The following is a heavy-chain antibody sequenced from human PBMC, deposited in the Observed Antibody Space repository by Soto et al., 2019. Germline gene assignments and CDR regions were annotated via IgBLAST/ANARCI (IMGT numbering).Heavy chain of an antibody. CDR3: ASGEGRNGHETPFDY. CDR2: ISYNGIDK. D-gene: IGHD3-10*01. V-gene: IGHV3-30*03. CDR1: GFTFTNHG. Sequence: QMHLVESGGGVVQPGMSLRLSCAVSGFTFTNHGIHWVRQAPGKGLEWVADISYNGIDKWYADSVKGRFTISRDNFGDPAYLQMHGPRPEDTAVYYCASGEGRNGHETPFDYWGQGTLVTVSS. J-gene: IGHJ4*02.